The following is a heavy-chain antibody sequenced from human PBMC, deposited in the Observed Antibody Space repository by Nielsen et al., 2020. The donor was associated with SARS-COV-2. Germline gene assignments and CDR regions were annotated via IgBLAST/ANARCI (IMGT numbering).Heavy chain of an antibody. V-gene: IGHV3-33*01. CDR1: GITFSSYG. D-gene: IGHD3-16*02. CDR2: IWYDGSTK. Sequence: GESLKTSRAASGITFSSYGMHRVRPAPGKGLEWVAVIWYDGSTKYYADSVKGRFTISRDNSKNTLYLQMNSLRAEYTAVYYCAGHLSWYGMDVWGQGATVTVS. CDR3: AGHLSWYGMDV. J-gene: IGHJ6*02.